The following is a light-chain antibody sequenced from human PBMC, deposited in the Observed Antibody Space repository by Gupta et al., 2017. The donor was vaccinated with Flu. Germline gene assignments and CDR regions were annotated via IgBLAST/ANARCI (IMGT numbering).Light chain of an antibody. Sequence: DTQLTQSPSFLSASVGDRVTITFRASQGVSSYLAWYQQKPGKAPKLLIFAASTLKSGEPSRFSGSGSGTEFTLTINSLQPEDFATYYCQQRKSQPFTFGGGTKVEIK. CDR2: AAS. CDR1: QGVSSY. CDR3: QQRKSQPFT. J-gene: IGKJ4*01. V-gene: IGKV1-9*01.